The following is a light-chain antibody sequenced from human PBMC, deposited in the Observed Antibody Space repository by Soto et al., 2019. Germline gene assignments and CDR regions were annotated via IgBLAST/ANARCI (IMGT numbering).Light chain of an antibody. CDR3: QQYNNWPPSWT. V-gene: IGKV3-15*01. CDR2: GAS. J-gene: IGKJ1*01. CDR1: QSVSSN. Sequence: EIVLTQSPATLSVSPGERATLSCRASQSVSSNLAWYQQKPGQAPSLLIYGASTRATGVPARFSGSGSGTEFTLTISSLMSDDSAVYYCQQYNNWPPSWTFGQGTKVDI.